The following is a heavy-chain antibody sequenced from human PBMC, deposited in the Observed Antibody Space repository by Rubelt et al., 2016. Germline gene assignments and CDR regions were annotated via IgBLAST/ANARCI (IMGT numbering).Heavy chain of an antibody. CDR2: ISSSSSTT. V-gene: IGHV3-48*02. Sequence: YISSSSSTTYYADSVKGRFTISRDNAKNSLYLQMNSLRDEDTAVYYCARDKPPRRYGMDVWGQGTTVTVSS. J-gene: IGHJ6*02. CDR3: ARDKPPRRYGMDV.